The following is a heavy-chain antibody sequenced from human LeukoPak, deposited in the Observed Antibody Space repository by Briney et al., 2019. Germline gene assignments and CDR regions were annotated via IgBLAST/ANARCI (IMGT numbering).Heavy chain of an antibody. CDR1: GGSISSGDYY. CDR3: ASFDVLLWFGELKN. D-gene: IGHD3-10*01. CDR2: IYYSGST. Sequence: SETLSLTCTVSGGSISSGDYYWSWIRQPPGKGLEWIGYIYYSGSTYYNPSLKSRDTVSVDTSKNQFSLKLSSVTAAGTAVYYCASFDVLLWFGELKNWGQGTLVTVSS. J-gene: IGHJ4*02. V-gene: IGHV4-30-4*01.